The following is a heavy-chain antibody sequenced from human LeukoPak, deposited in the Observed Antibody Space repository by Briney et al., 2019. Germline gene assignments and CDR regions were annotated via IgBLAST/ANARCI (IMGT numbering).Heavy chain of an antibody. J-gene: IGHJ4*02. CDR1: GYTFTGYY. D-gene: IGHD2-15*01. CDR3: AINGGCSGGSCYS. Sequence: ASVKVSRKASGYTFTGYYMHWVRQAPGQGLEWMGRINPNSGGTNYAQKFQGRVTMTRDTSISTAYMELSRLRSDDTAVYYCAINGGCSGGSCYSWGQGTLVTVSS. V-gene: IGHV1-2*06. CDR2: INPNSGGT.